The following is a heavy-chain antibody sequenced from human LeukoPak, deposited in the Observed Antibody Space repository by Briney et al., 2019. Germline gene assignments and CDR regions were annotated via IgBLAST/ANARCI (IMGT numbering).Heavy chain of an antibody. J-gene: IGHJ4*02. Sequence: PSETLSLTCTVSGGSISSYYRSWIRQPPGKGLEWIGYIYYSGSTNYNPSLKSRVTISVDTSKNQLSLKLSSVTAADTAVYYCASSIVVVPAAPFDYWGQGTLVTVSS. CDR2: IYYSGST. D-gene: IGHD2-2*01. V-gene: IGHV4-59*01. CDR3: ASSIVVVPAAPFDY. CDR1: GGSISSYY.